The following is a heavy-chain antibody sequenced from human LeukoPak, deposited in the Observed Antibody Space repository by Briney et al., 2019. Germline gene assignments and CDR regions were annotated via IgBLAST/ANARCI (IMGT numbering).Heavy chain of an antibody. CDR3: ARILPTNGVYWGNFYYYMDV. CDR2: ISFSGTT. J-gene: IGHJ6*03. CDR1: GGSVSNYY. D-gene: IGHD2-8*01. Sequence: PSETLSLTCTVSGGSVSNYYWTWIRQPPGKGLEWIGYISFSGTTNYNPSLKSRVAISLDTSNNQFSLKLTSVTAADTAVYYCARILPTNGVYWGNFYYYMDVWGKGTTVTVSS. V-gene: IGHV4-59*02.